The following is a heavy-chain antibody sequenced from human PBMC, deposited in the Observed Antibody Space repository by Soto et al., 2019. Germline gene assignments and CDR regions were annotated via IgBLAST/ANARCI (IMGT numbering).Heavy chain of an antibody. V-gene: IGHV1-2*04. CDR1: GYTFTGYY. CDR2: INPNSGGT. Sequence: GASVKVSCKASGYTFTGYYMHWVRQAPGQGREWMGWINPNSGGTNYARKFQGWVTMTRDTSISTAYMELSRLRSDDTAVYYCARDRWAYDSSGNYYYGMDVWGQGTTVTVSS. CDR3: ARDRWAYDSSGNYYYGMDV. J-gene: IGHJ6*02. D-gene: IGHD3-22*01.